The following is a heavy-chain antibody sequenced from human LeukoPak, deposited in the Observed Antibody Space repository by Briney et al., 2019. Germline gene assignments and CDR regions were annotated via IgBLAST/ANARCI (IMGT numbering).Heavy chain of an antibody. CDR3: ARGSGYYPRGSSAFDI. J-gene: IGHJ3*02. V-gene: IGHV1-69*05. CDR1: GGTFSSYA. CDR2: IIPIFGTA. Sequence: SVKVSFKASGGTFSSYAISWVRQAPGQGREWMGRIIPIFGTANYAQKFQGRVTITTDESTSTAYMELSSLRSEDTAVYYCARGSGYYPRGSSAFDIWGQGTMVTVSS. D-gene: IGHD3-22*01.